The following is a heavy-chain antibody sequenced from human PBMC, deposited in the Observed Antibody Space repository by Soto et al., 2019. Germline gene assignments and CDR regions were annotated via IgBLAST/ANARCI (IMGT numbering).Heavy chain of an antibody. J-gene: IGHJ6*02. Sequence: GGSLRLSCAASGFSFSHYAMHWVRQAPGKGLEWVAVISHEGSKKYYADSVKGRFTISRDNSKNTIYLQMSSLRAADTAVYSCAKPGARTVVVPAAMDVWGQGXTVTVSS. D-gene: IGHD2-2*01. CDR2: ISHEGSKK. V-gene: IGHV3-30*18. CDR3: AKPGARTVVVPAAMDV. CDR1: GFSFSHYA.